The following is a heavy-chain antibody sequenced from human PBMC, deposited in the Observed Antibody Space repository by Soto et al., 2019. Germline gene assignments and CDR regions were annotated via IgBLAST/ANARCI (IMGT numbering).Heavy chain of an antibody. CDR1: GGSISSYY. CDR2: IYYSGST. Sequence: PSETLSLTCTVPGGSISSYYWSWIRQPPGKGLEWIGYIYYSGSTNYNPSLKSRVTISVDTSKNQFSLKLSSVTAADTAVYYCASSGRFGDYYYYYYMDVWGKGTTVTVSS. V-gene: IGHV4-59*01. D-gene: IGHD3-10*01. J-gene: IGHJ6*03. CDR3: ASSGRFGDYYYYYYMDV.